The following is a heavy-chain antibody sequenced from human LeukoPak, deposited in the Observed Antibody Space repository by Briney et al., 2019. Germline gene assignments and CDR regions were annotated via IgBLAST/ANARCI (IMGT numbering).Heavy chain of an antibody. J-gene: IGHJ3*01. Sequence: ASVKVSYKAAGYAFTGSYIHWVRQAPGQGLEWMGWINPNNGFTAYAQNFQGRVTMTTDTSISTAYMDLRRLTSDDTAVYFCARDRGARLERFYAFDFWGQGTTVTVSS. D-gene: IGHD1-1*01. CDR2: INPNNGFT. CDR1: GYAFTGSY. CDR3: ARDRGARLERFYAFDF. V-gene: IGHV1-2*02.